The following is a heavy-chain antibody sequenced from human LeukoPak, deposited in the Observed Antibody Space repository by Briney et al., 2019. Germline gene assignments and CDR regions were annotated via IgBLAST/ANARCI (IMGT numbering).Heavy chain of an antibody. J-gene: IGHJ4*02. CDR2: ISSSSSYI. CDR1: GFTFSRYE. V-gene: IGHV3-21*01. CDR3: ARAGGEWELRCFDY. Sequence: GGSLRLSCAPSGFTFSRYEMNWVRQAPGEGLEWVSSISSSSSYIYYADSVKGRFTISRDNAKNSLYLQMNSLRAEDTAVYYCARAGGEWELRCFDYWGQGTLVTVSS. D-gene: IGHD1-26*01.